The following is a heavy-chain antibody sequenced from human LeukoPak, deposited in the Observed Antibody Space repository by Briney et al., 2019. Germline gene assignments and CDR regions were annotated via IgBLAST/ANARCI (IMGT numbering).Heavy chain of an antibody. J-gene: IGHJ4*02. CDR3: AKDRGH. Sequence: GRSLRLSCAASGFTFSSYGMHWVRQAPGKGLEWVAVISYDGSDKYYADSVKGRFTISRDNSKNTLYLQMNSLRAEDTAVYYCAKDRGHWGQGTLVTVSS. CDR2: ISYDGSDK. D-gene: IGHD3-10*01. V-gene: IGHV3-30*18. CDR1: GFTFSSYG.